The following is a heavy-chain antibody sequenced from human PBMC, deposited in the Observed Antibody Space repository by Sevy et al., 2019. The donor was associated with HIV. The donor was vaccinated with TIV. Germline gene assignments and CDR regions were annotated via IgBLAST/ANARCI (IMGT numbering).Heavy chain of an antibody. D-gene: IGHD3-22*01. Sequence: GGSLRLSCAASGFTVGSNYMSWVRQAPGKGLEWVSIIYSGVTTSYADSVKGRFTISRDNSKNTRYLQMNSLRAEDTAVYYCARVSVYYYDSSGYYTTDNAFDIWGQGTMVTVSS. CDR1: GFTVGSNY. CDR3: ARVSVYYYDSSGYYTTDNAFDI. V-gene: IGHV3-53*01. CDR2: IYSGVTT. J-gene: IGHJ3*02.